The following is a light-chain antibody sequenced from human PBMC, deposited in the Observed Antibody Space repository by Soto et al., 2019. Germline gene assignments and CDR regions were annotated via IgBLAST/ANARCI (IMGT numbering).Light chain of an antibody. CDR1: QSVTSSY. J-gene: IGKJ2*01. CDR2: GVS. CDR3: QQYSDLPHT. Sequence: EIVLTQSPGILSLSPGERATLSCRATQSVTSSYFAWYQQTPGQAPRLLIYGVSSRATDIPDRFSGSGSGTDFTLTISSLEPEDFVVYYCQQYSDLPHTFGQGTKLEVK. V-gene: IGKV3-20*01.